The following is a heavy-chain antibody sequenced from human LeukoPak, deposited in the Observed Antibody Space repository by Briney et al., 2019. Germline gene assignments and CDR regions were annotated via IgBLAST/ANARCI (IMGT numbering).Heavy chain of an antibody. J-gene: IGHJ5*02. CDR2: IYYSGST. D-gene: IGHD2-15*01. CDR1: DGSISSYY. Sequence: PSETLSLTCTVSDGSISSYYWSWIRQPPGKGLEWIGYIYYSGSTNYNPSLKSRVTISVDTSKNQFSLKLSSVTAADTAVYYCASGGVVAATRPNWFDPWGQGTLVTVSS. V-gene: IGHV4-59*01. CDR3: ASGGVVAATRPNWFDP.